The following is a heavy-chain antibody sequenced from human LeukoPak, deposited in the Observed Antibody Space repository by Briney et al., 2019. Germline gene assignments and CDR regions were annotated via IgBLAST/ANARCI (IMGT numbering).Heavy chain of an antibody. CDR3: AKVAEQWLALPFDY. J-gene: IGHJ4*02. CDR1: GFTFSSYW. Sequence: GGSLRLSCAASGFTFSSYWMSWVRQAPGKGLEWVAVISYDGSNKYYADSVKGRFTISRDNSKNTLYLQMNSLRAEDTAVYYCAKVAEQWLALPFDYWGQGTLVTVSS. V-gene: IGHV3-30*18. D-gene: IGHD6-19*01. CDR2: ISYDGSNK.